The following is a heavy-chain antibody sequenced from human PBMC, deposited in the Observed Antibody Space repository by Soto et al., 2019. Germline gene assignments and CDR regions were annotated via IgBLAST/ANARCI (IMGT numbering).Heavy chain of an antibody. J-gene: IGHJ6*02. D-gene: IGHD2-2*01. CDR2: ISSNVGST. CDR1: GFTFSSYS. V-gene: IGHV3-64D*06. Sequence: PXVSLRLSCSAPGFTFSSYSMHWVRQAPGKGLEYVSAISSNVGSTYYADSVKGRFTISRDNSKNTLYLQMSSLRAEDTAVYYCVKDLLIAVVPAAPSVLMDVWGQGTTVTVPS. CDR3: VKDLLIAVVPAAPSVLMDV.